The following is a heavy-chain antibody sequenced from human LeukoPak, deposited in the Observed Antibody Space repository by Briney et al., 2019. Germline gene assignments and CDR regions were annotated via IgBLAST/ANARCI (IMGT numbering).Heavy chain of an antibody. CDR1: GGTFSSYA. D-gene: IGHD3-10*01. CDR3: AREGMSGRYNWFDP. J-gene: IGHJ5*02. CDR2: IIPILGIA. Sequence: SVKVSCKASGGTFSSYAISWVRQAPGQGLGWMGRIIPILGIANYAQKSQGRVTITADKSTSTAYMELSSLRSEDTAVYYCAREGMSGRYNWFDPWGQGTLVTVSS. V-gene: IGHV1-69*04.